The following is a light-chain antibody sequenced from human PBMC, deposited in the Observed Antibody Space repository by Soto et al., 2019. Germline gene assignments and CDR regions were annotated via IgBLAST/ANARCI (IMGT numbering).Light chain of an antibody. Sequence: QSVLTQPASVSGSPGQSSTISCTGTSNHVGSYNLVSWYQQHPGKAPKLIIYEANKRPSGISNRFSGSESASLTISGLQPEDEADYYCCSYAGRDTYVFGTGTKVTVL. CDR2: EAN. CDR3: CSYAGRDTYV. J-gene: IGLJ1*01. V-gene: IGLV2-23*01. CDR1: SNHVGSYNL.